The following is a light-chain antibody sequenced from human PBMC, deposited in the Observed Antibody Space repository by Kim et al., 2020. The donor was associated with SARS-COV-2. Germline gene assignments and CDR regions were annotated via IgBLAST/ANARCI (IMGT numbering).Light chain of an antibody. V-gene: IGKV1-8*01. Sequence: SASTGDRVTVTCRASQDVGTYLAWYRQKPGNAPELLIYAASTLQSGVPSRFSGSGSGTFFTLTISCLQSEDFATYYCQQYHTSPDTFGQGTKLEI. J-gene: IGKJ2*01. CDR2: AAS. CDR3: QQYHTSPDT. CDR1: QDVGTY.